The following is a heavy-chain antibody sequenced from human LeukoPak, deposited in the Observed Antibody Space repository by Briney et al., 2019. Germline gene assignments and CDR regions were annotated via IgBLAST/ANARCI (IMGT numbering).Heavy chain of an antibody. D-gene: IGHD1-26*01. CDR1: GFTFTNYA. J-gene: IGHJ5*02. V-gene: IGHV3-23*01. CDR2: INGAGDGT. CDR3: AKDRPNGSDH. Sequence: GGSLRLSCEVSGFTFTNYAMSWVRQAPGKGLEWVSGINGAGDGTYYADSAKGRFTISRDNSRNTLYLQMNSLGAEDTAVYYCAKDRPNGSDHWGQGTPVTVSS.